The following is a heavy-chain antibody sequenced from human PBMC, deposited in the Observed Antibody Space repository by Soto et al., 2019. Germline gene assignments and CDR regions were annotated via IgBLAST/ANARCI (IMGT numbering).Heavy chain of an antibody. V-gene: IGHV1-69*06. CDR1: GGTFSSYA. CDR3: ARDGDGYTIAFDI. J-gene: IGHJ3*02. Sequence: QVQLVQSGAEVKKPGSSVKVSCKASGGTFSSYAISWVRQAPGQGLEWMGGIIPILGTANYAQKFQGRVTSTADKSTSTAYMELSSLRSEDTAVYYCARDGDGYTIAFDIWGQGTMITVSS. D-gene: IGHD5-12*01. CDR2: IIPILGTA.